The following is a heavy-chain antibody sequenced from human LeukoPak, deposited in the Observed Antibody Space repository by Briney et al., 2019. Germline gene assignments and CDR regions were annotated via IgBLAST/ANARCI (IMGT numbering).Heavy chain of an antibody. CDR3: ARHVPRARWVHSEYFQL. Sequence: SETLSLTCAVSDGSFSGFYWSLIRQFPGKGLEWIGQISDSGSTNYNPSLRSRVTISADTSKNQFSLRLSSVTAADTAVYYCARHVPRARWVHSEYFQLWGQGTLVTVSS. D-gene: IGHD5-24*01. J-gene: IGHJ1*01. CDR2: ISDSGST. CDR1: DGSFSGFY. V-gene: IGHV4-34*01.